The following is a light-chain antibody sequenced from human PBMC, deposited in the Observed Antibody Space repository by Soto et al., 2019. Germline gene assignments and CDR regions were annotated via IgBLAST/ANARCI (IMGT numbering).Light chain of an antibody. V-gene: IGLV2-23*03. CDR2: EGS. Sequence: QSVLTQPASVSGSPGQSITISCTGTSRDIGSYNLVSWYQQHPGKAPKLMIYEGSKRPSGVSNRFSASKSGNTASLTISGLQAEDEGDYYCCSYAGFSTVVFATGTKLTVL. CDR1: SRDIGSYNL. CDR3: CSYAGFSTVV. J-gene: IGLJ1*01.